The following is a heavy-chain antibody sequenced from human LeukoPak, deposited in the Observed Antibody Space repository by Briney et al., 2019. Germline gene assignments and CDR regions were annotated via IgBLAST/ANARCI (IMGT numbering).Heavy chain of an antibody. CDR2: IYYSGST. D-gene: IGHD3-10*01. Sequence: PSQTLSLTCTVSGGSISSGGYYWSWIRQHPGKGLEWIGYIYYSGSTYYNPSLKSRVTISVDTSKNQFSLKLSSVTAADTAVYYCAKRPGGVVRGVIDLDYWGQGTLVTVSS. J-gene: IGHJ4*02. V-gene: IGHV4-31*03. CDR1: GGSISSGGYY. CDR3: AKRPGGVVRGVIDLDY.